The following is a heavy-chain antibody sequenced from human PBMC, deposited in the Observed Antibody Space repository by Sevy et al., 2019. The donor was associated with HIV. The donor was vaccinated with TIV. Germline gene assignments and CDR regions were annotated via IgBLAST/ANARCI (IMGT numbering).Heavy chain of an antibody. CDR3: ARGVCSSTSCSVLNWFDP. J-gene: IGHJ5*02. D-gene: IGHD2-2*01. CDR1: GGTFSSYA. V-gene: IGHV1-69*13. Sequence: ASVKVSCKASGGTFSSYAISWVRQAPGQGLEWMGGIIPIFGTANYAQKFQGRVTITADESTSTAYMELSSLRSEDTAVYYWARGVCSSTSCSVLNWFDPWGQGTLVTVSS. CDR2: IIPIFGTA.